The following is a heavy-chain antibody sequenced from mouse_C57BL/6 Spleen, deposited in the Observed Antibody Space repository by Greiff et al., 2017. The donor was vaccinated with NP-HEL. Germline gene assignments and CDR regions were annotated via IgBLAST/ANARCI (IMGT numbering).Heavy chain of an antibody. CDR3: ARNDHYYGSSPYAMDY. CDR1: GFSLTSYG. CDR2: IWSGGST. V-gene: IGHV2-2*01. J-gene: IGHJ4*01. D-gene: IGHD1-1*01. Sequence: VKVVESGPGLVQPSQSLSITCTVSGFSLTSYGVHWVRQSPGKGLEWLGVIWSGGSTDYNAAFISRLSISKDNSKSQVFFKMNSLQADDTAIYYCARNDHYYGSSPYAMDYWGQGTSVTVSS.